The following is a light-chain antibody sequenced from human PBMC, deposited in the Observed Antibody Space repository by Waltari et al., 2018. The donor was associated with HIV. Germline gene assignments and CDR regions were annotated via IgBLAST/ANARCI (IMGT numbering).Light chain of an antibody. CDR3: QAWDSGSNWV. V-gene: IGLV3-1*01. Sequence: SYELTQPPSVSVSPGQTANIAWSGYKLGDKFVCWYQHKSGQSPVLVIYHDDDRPSGIPERFSGSNSGDTATLTISGTQPMEEADYYCQAWDSGSNWVFGGGTRLTV. J-gene: IGLJ3*02. CDR1: KLGDKF. CDR2: HDD.